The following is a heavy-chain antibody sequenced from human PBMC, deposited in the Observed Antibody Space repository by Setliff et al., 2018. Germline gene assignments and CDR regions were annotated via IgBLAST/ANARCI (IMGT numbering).Heavy chain of an antibody. J-gene: IGHJ4*02. CDR2: VSAFNGDR. D-gene: IGHD3-22*01. CDR3: ARDADNYDTSENPIFDY. Sequence: ASVKVSCKASGYNFATYGISWVRQAPGQGLEWMGWVSAFNGDRKYAQKFQVRVTVSTDTSTTTTYMELRNLRSDDTAVYYCARDADNYDTSENPIFDYWGQGTLVTVSS. V-gene: IGHV1-18*01. CDR1: GYNFATYG.